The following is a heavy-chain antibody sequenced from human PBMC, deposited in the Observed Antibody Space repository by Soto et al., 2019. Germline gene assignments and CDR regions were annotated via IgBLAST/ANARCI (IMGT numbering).Heavy chain of an antibody. V-gene: IGHV1-46*03. D-gene: IGHD3-22*01. J-gene: IGHJ4*02. Sequence: ASVKVSCKASGYTFTSYYMHWVRQAPGQGLEWMGIINPSGGSTSYAQKFQGRVTMTRDTSTSTVYMELSSLRSEDTAVYYCARGKYYYDSSGYLTPEGKLDYWGQGTLVTVSS. CDR2: INPSGGST. CDR3: ARGKYYYDSSGYLTPEGKLDY. CDR1: GYTFTSYY.